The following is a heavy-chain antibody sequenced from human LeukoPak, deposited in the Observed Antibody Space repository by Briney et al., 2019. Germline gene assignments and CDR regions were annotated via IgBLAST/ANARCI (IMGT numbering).Heavy chain of an antibody. D-gene: IGHD3-22*01. CDR3: VRDRQYYYESSGLDSDAFDI. V-gene: IGHV4-38-2*02. CDR2: TYHSGRT. J-gene: IGHJ3*02. CDR1: EYSISSGYY. Sequence: SESLSLTCAVSEYSISSGYYWAWIRQPPGKGLECVGATYHSGRTYYNPSLQSRLTISIDTSNNQFSLKLSSATAADTAVYYCVRDRQYYYESSGLDSDAFDIWAKGQWSPSLQ.